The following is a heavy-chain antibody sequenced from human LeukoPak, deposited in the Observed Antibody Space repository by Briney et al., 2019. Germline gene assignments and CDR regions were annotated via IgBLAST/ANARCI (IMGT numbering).Heavy chain of an antibody. CDR3: ASGIGSGSYDY. Sequence: GGSLRLSCAASGFTFSSYGMHWVRQAPGKGLEWVAVISYDGSNKYYADSVKGRFTISRDNSKNTLYLQMNSLRAEDTAVYYCASGIGSGSYDYWGQGTLVTVSS. CDR1: GFTFSSYG. CDR2: ISYDGSNK. J-gene: IGHJ4*02. V-gene: IGHV3-30*03. D-gene: IGHD3-10*01.